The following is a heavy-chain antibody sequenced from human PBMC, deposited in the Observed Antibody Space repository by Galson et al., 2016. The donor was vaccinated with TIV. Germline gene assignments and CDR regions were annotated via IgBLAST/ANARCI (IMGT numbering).Heavy chain of an antibody. CDR2: ILPISQTS. J-gene: IGHJ4*02. D-gene: IGHD3-10*01. CDR1: GGSLANYA. V-gene: IGHV1-69*13. CDR3: ARDVPCCGACYYFDY. Sequence: SVKVSCKASGGSLANYAFNWVRQAPGQGLEWMGGILPISQTSNYAQNFLGRVTFTADASSTTVYMELSSLTSDDTAVYYCARDVPCCGACYYFDYWGQGTLVTVSA.